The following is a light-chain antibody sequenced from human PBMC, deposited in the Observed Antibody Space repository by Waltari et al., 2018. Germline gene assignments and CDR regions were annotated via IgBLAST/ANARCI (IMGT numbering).Light chain of an antibody. CDR3: SSYARSTALL. CDR2: DVS. V-gene: IGLV2-14*03. J-gene: IGLJ2*01. Sequence: QSALTQPASVSGSPGQSITISCAGTTRDIGAYNYVSWYQQHPGKAPQLMIFDVSNRPSGVSNRFSGSKSGNTASLTISGLQAEDEADYYCSSYARSTALLCGGGTRLTVL. CDR1: TRDIGAYNY.